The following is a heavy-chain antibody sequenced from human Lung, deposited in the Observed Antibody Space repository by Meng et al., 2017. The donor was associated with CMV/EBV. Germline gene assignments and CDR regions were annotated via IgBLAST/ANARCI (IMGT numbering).Heavy chain of an antibody. V-gene: IGHV1-46*01. J-gene: IGHJ3*02. CDR2: INPSGGST. Sequence: ASVXVSXXASGYTFTSYYMHWVRQAPGQGLEWMGIINPSGGSTSYAQKFQGRVTMTRDTSTSTVYMELSSLRSEDTAVYYCARVGNERITIFGVVTKGVFDIWGQGXMVTVSS. CDR3: ARVGNERITIFGVVTKGVFDI. D-gene: IGHD3-3*01. CDR1: GYTFTSYY.